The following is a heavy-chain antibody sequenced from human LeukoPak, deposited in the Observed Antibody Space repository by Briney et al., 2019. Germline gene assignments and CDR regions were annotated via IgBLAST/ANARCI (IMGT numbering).Heavy chain of an antibody. CDR2: INHSGST. V-gene: IGHV4-34*01. CDR1: GGSFSGYY. CDR3: ARRVCSGGSCYSEYFQH. J-gene: IGHJ1*01. D-gene: IGHD2-15*01. Sequence: SETLSLTCAVYGGSFSGYYWSWIRQPPGKGLEWIGEINHSGSTNYNPSLESRVTISVDTSKNQFSLKLSSVTAADTAVYYCARRVCSGGSCYSEYFQHWGQGTLVTVSS.